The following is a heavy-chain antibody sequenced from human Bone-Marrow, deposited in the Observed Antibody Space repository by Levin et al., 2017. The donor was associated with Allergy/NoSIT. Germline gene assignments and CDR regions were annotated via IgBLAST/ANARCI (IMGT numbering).Heavy chain of an antibody. CDR3: AKRYSNSIDGWFDP. V-gene: IGHV3-23*01. D-gene: IGHD5-12*01. J-gene: IGHJ5*02. CDR1: GFSFSTFY. Sequence: GESLKISCAASGFSFSTFYMRWARQAPGKGLEWVSEISERGYLKFYADSVKGRFTISRDNSKNTVYLQMNNLRAEDTALYHCAKRYSNSIDGWFDPWGPGTLVTVSS. CDR2: ISERGYLK.